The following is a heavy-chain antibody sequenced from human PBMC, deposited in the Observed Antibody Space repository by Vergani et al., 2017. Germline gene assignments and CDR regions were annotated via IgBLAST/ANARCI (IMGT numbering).Heavy chain of an antibody. CDR1: GGTFSSYA. J-gene: IGHJ4*02. Sequence: QVQLVQSGAEVKKPGSSVKVSCKASGGTFSSYAISWVRQAPGQGLEWMGGIIPIFGTANYAQKFQGRVTITADKSTSTAYMELSSLRSEDTAVYYCARDDHSGYSSYDYFPFDYWGQGTLVTVSS. CDR2: IIPIFGTA. CDR3: ARDDHSGYSSYDYFPFDY. D-gene: IGHD5-12*01. V-gene: IGHV1-69*06.